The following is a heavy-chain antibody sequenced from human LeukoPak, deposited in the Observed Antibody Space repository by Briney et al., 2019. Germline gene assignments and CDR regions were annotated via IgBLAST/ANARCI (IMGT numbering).Heavy chain of an antibody. V-gene: IGHV1-69*04. J-gene: IGHJ4*02. Sequence: SVKVSFKASGGTFSSYAISWVRQAPGQGLEWMGRIIPIFGIANYAQKFQGRVTITADKSTSTAYMELSSLRSEDTAVYYCAVVTSLGGFDYWGQGTLVTVSS. CDR1: GGTFSSYA. CDR2: IIPIFGIA. CDR3: AVVTSLGGFDY. D-gene: IGHD2-21*02.